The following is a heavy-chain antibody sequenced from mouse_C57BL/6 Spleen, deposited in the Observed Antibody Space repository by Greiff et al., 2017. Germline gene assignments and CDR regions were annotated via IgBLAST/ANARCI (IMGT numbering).Heavy chain of an antibody. J-gene: IGHJ4*01. CDR2: IHPNSGST. Sequence: QVQLQQPGAELVKPGASVKLSCKASGYTFTSYWMHWVKQRPGQGLEWIGMIHPNSGSTNYNEKFKSKATLTVDKSSSTAYMQLNSLTSEDSAVYYCAKALGGDAMDYWGQGTSVTVSS. V-gene: IGHV1-64*01. CDR1: GYTFTSYW. CDR3: AKALGGDAMDY. D-gene: IGHD4-1*01.